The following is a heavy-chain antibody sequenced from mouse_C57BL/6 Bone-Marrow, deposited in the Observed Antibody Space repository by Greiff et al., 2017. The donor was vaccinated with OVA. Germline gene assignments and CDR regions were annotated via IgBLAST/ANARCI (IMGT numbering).Heavy chain of an antibody. J-gene: IGHJ1*03. Sequence: VQLQQPGAELVKPGASVKLSCKASGYTFTSYWMHWVKQRPGRGLEWIGRIDPNSGGTKYNEKFKSKATLTVDKPSSTAYMQLSSLTSEDSAVYYCARGKGLWWGYFDVWGTGTTVTVFS. CDR2: IDPNSGGT. D-gene: IGHD1-1*02. V-gene: IGHV1-72*01. CDR1: GYTFTSYW. CDR3: ARGKGLWWGYFDV.